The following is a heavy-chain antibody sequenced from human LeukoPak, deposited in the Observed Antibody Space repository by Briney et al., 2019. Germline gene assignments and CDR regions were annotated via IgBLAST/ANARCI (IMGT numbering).Heavy chain of an antibody. Sequence: PGGSLSLSCAASGFTFSSYGMHWVRQAPGKGLEWVAVISYDGSNKYYADSVKGRFTISRDNSKNTLYLQMNSLRAEDTAVYYCAKDKGGSGSSFDYWGQGTLVTVSS. CDR2: ISYDGSNK. V-gene: IGHV3-30*18. J-gene: IGHJ4*02. CDR1: GFTFSSYG. D-gene: IGHD3-10*01. CDR3: AKDKGGSGSSFDY.